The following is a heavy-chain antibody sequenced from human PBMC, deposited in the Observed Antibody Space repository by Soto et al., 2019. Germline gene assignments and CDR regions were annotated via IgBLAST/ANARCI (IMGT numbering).Heavy chain of an antibody. CDR3: ASLPERSIGVTTRY. CDR2: IYYSGST. D-gene: IGHD4-17*01. CDR1: GGSISSSIYY. V-gene: IGHV4-39*01. J-gene: IGHJ4*02. Sequence: SQTLSLTCTVAGGSISSSIYYWGWFRQPPGKGLEWIGSIYYSGSTYYTPSLKSRVTISVDPSKNQFSLKLSSVTAADTAVYYCASLPERSIGVTTRYWGQGTLVTVSS.